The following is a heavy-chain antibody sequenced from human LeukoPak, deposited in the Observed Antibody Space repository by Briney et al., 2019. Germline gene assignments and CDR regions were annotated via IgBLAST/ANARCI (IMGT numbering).Heavy chain of an antibody. CDR2: IIPIFGTA. Sequence: GSSVKVSCKASGGTFSSYAISWVQQAPGQGLEWMGGIIPIFGTANYAQKFQGRVTITADESTSTAYMELSSLRSEDTAVYYCARDESIAAAGFDYWGQGTLVTVSS. CDR3: ARDESIAAAGFDY. D-gene: IGHD6-13*01. CDR1: GGTFSSYA. V-gene: IGHV1-69*01. J-gene: IGHJ4*02.